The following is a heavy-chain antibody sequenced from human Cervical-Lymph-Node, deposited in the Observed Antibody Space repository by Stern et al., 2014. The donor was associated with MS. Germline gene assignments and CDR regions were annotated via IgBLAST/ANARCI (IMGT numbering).Heavy chain of an antibody. CDR1: GFSLSTSGVG. CDR2: IYWDDDK. V-gene: IGHV2-5*02. Sequence: QVTLRESGPTLVKPTQTLTLTCTFSGFSLSTSGVGVGWIRQPPGEALEWLALIYWDDDKRYSPSLKSRLTITKDTSKNQVVLTMTNMDPVDTATYYCAHIRVWGSYRYLDYWGQGTLVTVSS. D-gene: IGHD3-16*02. CDR3: AHIRVWGSYRYLDY. J-gene: IGHJ4*02.